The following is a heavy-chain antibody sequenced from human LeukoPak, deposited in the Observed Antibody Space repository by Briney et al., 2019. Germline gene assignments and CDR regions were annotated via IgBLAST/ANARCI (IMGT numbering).Heavy chain of an antibody. J-gene: IGHJ5*02. D-gene: IGHD3-10*01. CDR2: TYYRSKWYN. V-gene: IGHV6-1*01. CDR1: GDSVSSNSAA. CDR3: ARETLWFGESRNWFDP. Sequence: SQTLSLTCAISGDSVSSNSAAWNWIRQSPSRGLEWLGRTYYRSKWYNDYAVSVKSRITINPDTSNNQFSLQLNSVTPEDTAVYYCARETLWFGESRNWFDPWGQGTLVTVSS.